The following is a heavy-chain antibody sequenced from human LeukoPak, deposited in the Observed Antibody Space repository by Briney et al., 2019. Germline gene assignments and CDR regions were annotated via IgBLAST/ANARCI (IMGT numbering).Heavy chain of an antibody. V-gene: IGHV3-23*01. Sequence: PGGSLRLSCAASGFTFSSYAMSWVRQAPGKGLEGVAVISATAAYYAASVKGRFTISRDTSRNTLYLQMNSLRADDTAAYYCAKGQGSGSYPFDYWGQGTLVTVSS. CDR2: ISATAA. J-gene: IGHJ4*02. D-gene: IGHD3-16*02. CDR3: AKGQGSGSYPFDY. CDR1: GFTFSSYA.